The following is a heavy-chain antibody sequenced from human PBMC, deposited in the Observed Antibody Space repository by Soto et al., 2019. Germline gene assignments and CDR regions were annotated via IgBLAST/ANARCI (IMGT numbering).Heavy chain of an antibody. CDR2: ISSSSSYI. CDR1: GFTFSSYS. V-gene: IGHV3-21*01. D-gene: IGHD2-15*01. J-gene: IGHJ6*03. CDR3: ARGGHCSGGSCYSLGPMDV. Sequence: PGGSLRLSCAASGFTFSSYSMNWVRQAPGKGLEWVSSISSSSSYIYYADSVKGRFTISRDNAKNSLYLQMNSLRAEDTAVYYCARGGHCSGGSCYSLGPMDVWGKGTTVTVSS.